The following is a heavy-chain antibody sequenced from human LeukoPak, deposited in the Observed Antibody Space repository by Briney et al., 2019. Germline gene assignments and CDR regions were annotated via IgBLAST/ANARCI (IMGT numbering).Heavy chain of an antibody. CDR2: ISGSGGST. CDR3: AKPPGILTGLSYYFDY. Sequence: GGSLRLSCAASGFTFSSYAMSWVRQAPGKGLEWVSAISGSGGSTHYADSVKGRFTISRDNSKNTLYLQMNSLRAEDTAVYYCAKPPGILTGLSYYFDYWGQGTLVTVSS. CDR1: GFTFSSYA. D-gene: IGHD3-9*01. V-gene: IGHV3-23*01. J-gene: IGHJ4*02.